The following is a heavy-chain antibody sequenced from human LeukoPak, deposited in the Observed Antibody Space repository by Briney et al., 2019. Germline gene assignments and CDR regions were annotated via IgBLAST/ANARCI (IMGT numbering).Heavy chain of an antibody. D-gene: IGHD1-1*01. J-gene: IGHJ4*02. CDR1: GFTFSNFA. V-gene: IGHV3-30*04. Sequence: GGSLRLSCAATGFTFSNFAMHWVRQAPGKGLEWVAVVSYDGSYKYYADSVKGRFTISRDNSKNTLYLQMNSLRAEDTAVYYCARAPGYGAAYYFDYWGQGTLVTVSS. CDR3: ARAPGYGAAYYFDY. CDR2: VSYDGSYK.